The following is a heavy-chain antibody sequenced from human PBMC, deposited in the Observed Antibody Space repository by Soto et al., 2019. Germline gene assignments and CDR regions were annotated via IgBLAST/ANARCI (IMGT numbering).Heavy chain of an antibody. J-gene: IGHJ6*02. CDR2: IYPSDSDT. CDR3: ARSGFSSYGMDV. CDR1: GYIFATYW. Sequence: GESLKISCQASGYIFATYWIGWVRQMPGKGLEWMGIIYPSDSDTRYSPAFQGQVTISADKSISIAYLQLSSLRASDTALYYCARSGFSSYGMDVWGQGTTVTVSS. V-gene: IGHV5-51*01. D-gene: IGHD5-12*01.